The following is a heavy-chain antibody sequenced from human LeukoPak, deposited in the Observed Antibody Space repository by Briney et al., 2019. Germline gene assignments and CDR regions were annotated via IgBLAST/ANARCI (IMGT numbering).Heavy chain of an antibody. Sequence: GGSLRLSCVASGFTFSSYEVSWVRQAPGKGLEWVSYISSSGNSIEYADSVKGRFTISRDNAKNSLYLQMNSLRAEDTAVYYCARDVATISNWFDPWGQGTLVTVSS. CDR3: ARDVATISNWFDP. V-gene: IGHV3-48*03. CDR1: GFTFSSYE. CDR2: ISSSGNSI. D-gene: IGHD5-24*01. J-gene: IGHJ5*02.